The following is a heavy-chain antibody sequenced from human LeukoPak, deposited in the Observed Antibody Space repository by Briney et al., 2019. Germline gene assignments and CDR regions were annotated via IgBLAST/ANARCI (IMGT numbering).Heavy chain of an antibody. D-gene: IGHD6-13*01. CDR2: IYYSGST. CDR3: ARDLNSSWYREHWFDP. V-gene: IGHV4-59*01. CDR1: GGSISSYY. J-gene: IGHJ5*02. Sequence: SETLSLTCTVSGGSISSYYWSWIRQPPGKGLEWVGYIYYSGSTNYNPSLKSRVTISVDTSKNQFSLKLSSVTAADTAVYYCARDLNSSWYREHWFDPWGQGTLVTVSS.